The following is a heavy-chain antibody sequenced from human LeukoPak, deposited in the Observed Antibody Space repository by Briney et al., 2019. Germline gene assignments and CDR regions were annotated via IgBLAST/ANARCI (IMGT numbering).Heavy chain of an antibody. Sequence: SETLSLTCTVSGGSISSYYWSWIRQPPGKGLEWIGYIYYSGGTNYNPSLKSRVTISVDTSKNQFSLKLSSVTAADTAVYYCASTMYSSGWSYWGQGTLVTVSS. CDR2: IYYSGGT. V-gene: IGHV4-59*08. D-gene: IGHD6-19*01. J-gene: IGHJ4*02. CDR1: GGSISSYY. CDR3: ASTMYSSGWSY.